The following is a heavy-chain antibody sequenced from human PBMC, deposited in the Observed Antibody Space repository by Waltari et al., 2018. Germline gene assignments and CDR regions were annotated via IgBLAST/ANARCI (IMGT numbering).Heavy chain of an antibody. V-gene: IGHV3-11*01. CDR2: ISESSRDI. CDR3: ARATREADV. CDR1: GFPFRDFY. J-gene: IGHJ6*02. D-gene: IGHD1-26*01. Sequence: QVQLVESGGGLVKPGESLSLSWVPPGFPFRDFYITWFRQVPGKGLECLSYISESSRDISYADSVKGRFTISRDNAKNSLYLQMNGLRVEDTAVYYCARATREADVWGQGTTVTVS.